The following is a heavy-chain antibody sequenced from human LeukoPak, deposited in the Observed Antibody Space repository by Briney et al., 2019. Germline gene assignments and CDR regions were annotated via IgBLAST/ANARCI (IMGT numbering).Heavy chain of an antibody. J-gene: IGHJ5*02. CDR1: GYSFSNYW. CDR2: IYPRDSET. Sequence: GESLKISCKGSGYSFSNYWIGWVRQMPGKGLEWMGIIYPRDSETRYSPSFQGQVTISVDKSISTAHLQWSSLKASDTAMYYCARRTDSGWKWFDPWGQGTLVTVSS. D-gene: IGHD6-25*01. CDR3: ARRTDSGWKWFDP. V-gene: IGHV5-51*01.